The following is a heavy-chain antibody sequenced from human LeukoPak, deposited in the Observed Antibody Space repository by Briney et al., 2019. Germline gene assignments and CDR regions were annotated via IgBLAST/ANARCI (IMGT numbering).Heavy chain of an antibody. J-gene: IGHJ6*04. CDR1: VFSFRSYE. CDR3: AELGITMIGGV. D-gene: IGHD3-10*02. CDR2: ISSSRSTM. Sequence: GVSLRLSCAPCVFSFRSYEMNWVRQAPGKGLEWVSYISSSRSTMYYADSVKGRFTISRDNAKNSLYLQMNSLRAEDTAVYYCAELGITMIGGVWGKGTTVTISS. V-gene: IGHV3-48*03.